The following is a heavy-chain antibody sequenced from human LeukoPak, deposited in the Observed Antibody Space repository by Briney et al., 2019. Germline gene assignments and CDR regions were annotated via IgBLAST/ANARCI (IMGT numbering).Heavy chain of an antibody. J-gene: IGHJ4*02. CDR2: INHSGST. D-gene: IGHD6-13*01. CDR3: ARDSSWYDGSDY. V-gene: IGHV4-34*01. CDR1: GGSFSGYY. Sequence: PSETLSLTCAVYGGSFSGYYWSWIRQPPGKGLEWIGEINHSGSTNYNPSLKSRVTISVDTSKNQFSLKLSSVTAADTAVYYCARDSSWYDGSDYWGQGTLVTVSS.